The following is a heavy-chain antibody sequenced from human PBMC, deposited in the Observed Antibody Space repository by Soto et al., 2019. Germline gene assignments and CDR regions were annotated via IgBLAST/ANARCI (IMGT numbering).Heavy chain of an antibody. D-gene: IGHD3-9*01. Sequence: SVKVSCKASGGTFSSYAISWVRQAPGQGLEWMGGIIPIFGTANYAQKFQGRVTITADGSTGTAYMELSSLRSEDTAVYYCARGRYYDILTGIMGYYGMDVWGQGTTVTVSS. CDR2: IIPIFGTA. CDR1: GGTFSSYA. V-gene: IGHV1-69*13. J-gene: IGHJ6*02. CDR3: ARGRYYDILTGIMGYYGMDV.